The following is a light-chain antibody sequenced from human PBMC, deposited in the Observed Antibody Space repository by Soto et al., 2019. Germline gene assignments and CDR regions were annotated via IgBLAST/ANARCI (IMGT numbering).Light chain of an antibody. Sequence: DIQMTQSPSSLSASVGDRVTITCRASQDIRHDLGWYQQKPGKAPKRLIYDTASLHSGVPSRFSGSGSGTDFTLTISSLQPEDFATYYCQQANSFRFGGGTKVDIK. CDR3: QQANSFR. V-gene: IGKV1-17*01. CDR2: DTA. J-gene: IGKJ4*01. CDR1: QDIRHD.